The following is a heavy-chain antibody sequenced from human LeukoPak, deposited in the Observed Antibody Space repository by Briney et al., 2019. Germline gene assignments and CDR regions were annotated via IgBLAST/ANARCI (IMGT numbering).Heavy chain of an antibody. J-gene: IGHJ4*02. V-gene: IGHV1-3*01. CDR2: INAGNGNT. CDR3: ARTKSVRGDSSPLGY. D-gene: IGHD3-10*01. CDR1: GYTFTSYA. Sequence: ASVKVSCKASGYTFTSYAMHWVRQAPGQRPEWMGWINAGNGNTKYSQKFQGRVTITRDTSASTAYMELSSLRSEDTAVYYCARTKSVRGDSSPLGYWGQGTLVTVSS.